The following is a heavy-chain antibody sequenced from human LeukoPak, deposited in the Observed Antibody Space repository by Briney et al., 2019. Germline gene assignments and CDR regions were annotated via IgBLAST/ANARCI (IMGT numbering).Heavy chain of an antibody. V-gene: IGHV3-23*01. CDR3: AKSPVGEWLSYFQH. Sequence: PGGSLRLSCAASGFTFSDYYMSWVRQAPGKGLEWVSAISGSGGSTYYADSVKGRFTISRDNSKNTLYLQMNSLRAEDTAVYYCAKSPVGEWLSYFQHWGQGTLVTVSS. CDR2: ISGSGGST. CDR1: GFTFSDYY. D-gene: IGHD6-19*01. J-gene: IGHJ1*01.